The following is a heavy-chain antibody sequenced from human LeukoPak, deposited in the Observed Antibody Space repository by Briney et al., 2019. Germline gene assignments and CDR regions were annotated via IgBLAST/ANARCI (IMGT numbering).Heavy chain of an antibody. CDR2: IFYSGAT. CDR3: ARVWEAEADWFDP. V-gene: IGHV4-39*07. D-gene: IGHD6-13*01. CDR1: GGSITSSSNY. J-gene: IGHJ5*02. Sequence: SETLSLTCTVSGGSITSSSNYWGWLRQPPGKGLEWLGSIFYSGATYYNPSLKSRVTISPDTSRNQLSLKLSSVTAADTAVYFCARVWEAEADWFDPWGQGTLVTVSS.